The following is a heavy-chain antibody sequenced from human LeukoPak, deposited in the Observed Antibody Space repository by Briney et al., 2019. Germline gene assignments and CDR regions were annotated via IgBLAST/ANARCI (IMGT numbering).Heavy chain of an antibody. Sequence: GGSLRLSCVASGFTFPRYAMNWVRQAPGKGLEWVSVIYSGGSTYYADSVKGRFTISRDISKNTLYLQMNSLRAEDTAVYYCARGSLSVVRGSPYFDNWGQGTLVTVSS. CDR2: IYSGGST. J-gene: IGHJ4*02. CDR1: GFTFPRYA. D-gene: IGHD3-10*01. CDR3: ARGSLSVVRGSPYFDN. V-gene: IGHV3-53*01.